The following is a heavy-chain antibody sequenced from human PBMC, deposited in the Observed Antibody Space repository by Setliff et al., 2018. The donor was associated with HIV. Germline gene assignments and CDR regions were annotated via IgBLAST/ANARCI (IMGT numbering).Heavy chain of an antibody. Sequence: SETLSLTCTVSGDSISSGTYYWSWIRQPAGKGLEWIGRIYSSGSTNYNPSLESRVTISVDTSKNQFYLHLSSVTAADTAVYYCARVSPLTHYYYMDMWGKGTTVTVSS. CDR3: ARVSPLTHYYYMDM. CDR1: GDSISSGTYY. V-gene: IGHV4-61*02. J-gene: IGHJ6*03. CDR2: IYSSGST. D-gene: IGHD7-27*01.